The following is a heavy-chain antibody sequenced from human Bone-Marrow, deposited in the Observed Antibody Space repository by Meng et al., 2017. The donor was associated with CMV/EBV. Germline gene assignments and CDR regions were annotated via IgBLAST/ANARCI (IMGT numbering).Heavy chain of an antibody. CDR1: GYTFIGYY. D-gene: IGHD2-2*02. Sequence: ASVKVSCKASGYTFIGYYIHWVRQAPGQGLEWMGWINPNPNSGATAYAQKFQGRVTMTTDTSPSTAYMELRSLRSDDTAVYYCARSWDIVVVPAALPPGGMDVWGQGTTVTVSS. V-gene: IGHV1-2*02. CDR3: ARSWDIVVVPAALPPGGMDV. J-gene: IGHJ6*02. CDR2: INPNPNSGAT.